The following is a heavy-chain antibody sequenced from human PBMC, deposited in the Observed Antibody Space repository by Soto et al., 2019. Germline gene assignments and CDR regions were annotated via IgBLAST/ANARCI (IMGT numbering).Heavy chain of an antibody. CDR2: IYHSGST. Sequence: SETLSLTCAVSGGSISSSNWWSWVRQPPGKGLEWIGEIYHSGSTNYNPSLKSRVTISVDKSKNQFSLKLSSVTAADTAVYYCAARLSLGYCSGGSCYSYGMDVWGQGTTVTVSS. J-gene: IGHJ6*02. V-gene: IGHV4-4*02. CDR1: GGSISSSNW. D-gene: IGHD2-15*01. CDR3: AARLSLGYCSGGSCYSYGMDV.